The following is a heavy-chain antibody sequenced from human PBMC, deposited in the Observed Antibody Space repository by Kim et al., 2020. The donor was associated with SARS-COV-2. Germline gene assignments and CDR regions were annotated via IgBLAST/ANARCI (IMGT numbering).Heavy chain of an antibody. CDR2: LSESRGST. CDR3: AKVVSIGPSPDY. J-gene: IGHJ4*02. V-gene: IGHV3-23*01. Sequence: GGSLRLSCTSSGFTVSNYAMSWVRQAPGKGLEWVSTLSESRGSTYYADFVKGRFTISRDNSKNTLFLQMNSLIAADTAIYYCAKVVSIGPSPDYWGQGTLVTVSS. D-gene: IGHD2-8*01. CDR1: GFTVSNYA.